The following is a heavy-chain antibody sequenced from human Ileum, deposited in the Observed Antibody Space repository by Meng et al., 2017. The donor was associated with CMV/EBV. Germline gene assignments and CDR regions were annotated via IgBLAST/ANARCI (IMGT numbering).Heavy chain of an antibody. D-gene: IGHD4-11*01. J-gene: IGHJ4*02. CDR2: IYWNGDE. V-gene: IGHV2-5*01. CDR3: AHRTTVTSVDY. CDR1: EFSLNTNGVV. Sequence: CTLSEFSLNTNGVVVGWVRQPPGKALEWLGFIYWNGDERYSPSLRSRLTITMDTSKNQVVLIMTNMDPVDTATYYCAHRTTVTSVDYWGPGTLVTVSS.